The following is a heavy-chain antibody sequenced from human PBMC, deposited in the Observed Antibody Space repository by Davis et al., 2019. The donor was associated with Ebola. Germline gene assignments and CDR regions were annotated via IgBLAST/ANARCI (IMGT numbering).Heavy chain of an antibody. Sequence: AASVKVSCKASGYTFTSYGITWVRQAPGQGLEWMGWINPHNGNTNYAQNVQGRVTMTTDTSTSTAYMEVGSLRSDDTAVYYCARTPFGEWLFGDYYFDYWGQGTLVTVSS. V-gene: IGHV1-18*04. CDR2: INPHNGNT. D-gene: IGHD3-3*02. J-gene: IGHJ4*02. CDR1: GYTFTSYG. CDR3: ARTPFGEWLFGDYYFDY.